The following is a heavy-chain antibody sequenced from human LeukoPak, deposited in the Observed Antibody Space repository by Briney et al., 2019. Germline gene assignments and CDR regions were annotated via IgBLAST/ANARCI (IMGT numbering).Heavy chain of an antibody. V-gene: IGHV3-74*01. CDR3: ARSEYEYGYGHWGLDV. J-gene: IGHJ6*02. D-gene: IGHD3-16*01. CDR2: VKGDGSHT. CDR1: GFTFTTYW. Sequence: PGGSLRLSCAASGFTFTTYWMHWVRQAPGKGLVWGSRVKGDGSHTNYAESVTGRFTISRDNAKNTVYLQMNSLRAEDTAVYYCARSEYEYGYGHWGLDVWGQGTTVTVSS.